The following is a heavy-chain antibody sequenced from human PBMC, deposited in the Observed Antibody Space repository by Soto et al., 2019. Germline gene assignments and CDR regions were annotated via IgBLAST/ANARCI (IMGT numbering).Heavy chain of an antibody. CDR3: ARDRKLGPGPNYYYYGMDV. Sequence: GGSLRLSCAASGFTFHTYTMNWVRQAPGKGLEWVSSISSSSAYIYYADSVKGRFTISRDNAKDSLFLQMNGLRAEDTAVYYCARDRKLGPGPNYYYYGMDVWGQGATVTVSS. J-gene: IGHJ6*02. V-gene: IGHV3-21*01. CDR1: GFTFHTYT. CDR2: ISSSSAYI.